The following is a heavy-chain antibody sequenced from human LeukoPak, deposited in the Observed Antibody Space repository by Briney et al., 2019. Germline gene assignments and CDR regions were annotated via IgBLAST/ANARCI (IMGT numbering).Heavy chain of an antibody. J-gene: IGHJ4*02. Sequence: PGGSLRLSCAASGFTFSSYAMHWVRQAPGKGLEWVAVISYDGSNKYYAGSVKGRFTISRDNSKDTLYLQMSSVRVDDTAVYYCARDRGRYYDSRGFYWGYYFDSWGQGILVTVST. D-gene: IGHD3-22*01. CDR1: GFTFSSYA. V-gene: IGHV3-30-3*01. CDR3: ARDRGRYYDSRGFYWGYYFDS. CDR2: ISYDGSNK.